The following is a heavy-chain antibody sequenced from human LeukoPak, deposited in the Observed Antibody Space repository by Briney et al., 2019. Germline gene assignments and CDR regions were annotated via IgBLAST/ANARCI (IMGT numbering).Heavy chain of an antibody. CDR1: GYTFTSYG. D-gene: IGHD6-19*01. Sequence: ASVKVSCKASGYTFTSYGISWVRQAPGQGLEWMGWISAYNGNTNYAQKLQGRVTMTTDTSTSTAYMELRSLRSDDTAVYYCARLFKGSGWTFYFDYWGQGSLVTVCS. V-gene: IGHV1-18*01. CDR3: ARLFKGSGWTFYFDY. CDR2: ISAYNGNT. J-gene: IGHJ4*02.